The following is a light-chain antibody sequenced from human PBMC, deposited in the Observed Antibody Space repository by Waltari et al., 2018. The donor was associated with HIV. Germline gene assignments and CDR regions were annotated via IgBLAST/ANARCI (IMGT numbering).Light chain of an antibody. Sequence: DIAVIQSPHSLTVSLGERATVYCKSSQSLLYNSTHKTYLAWYQQKTGQPPKLLVYWTSTPASGVSDRFNGSGSVTDFTLTIINLHPEDVSTDYCQQYLKTPYTFGQGTKLEV. CDR2: WTS. V-gene: IGKV4-1*01. CDR3: QQYLKTPYT. J-gene: IGKJ2*01. CDR1: QSLLYNSTHKTY.